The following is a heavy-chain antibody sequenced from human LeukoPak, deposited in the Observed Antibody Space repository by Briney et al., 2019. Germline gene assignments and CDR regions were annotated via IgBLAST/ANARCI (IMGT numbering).Heavy chain of an antibody. V-gene: IGHV3-21*01. CDR2: ISISSRYI. CDR3: ASAGYYERSGYTYYFHY. Sequence: GGSLRLSCAASGLTFSSYSMNWVRQAPGKGLEWVSYISISSRYIYYADSLKGRFTLSRDNAKSSLYLQMSSLRAEDTAVYYCASAGYYERSGYTYYFHYWGQGTVVTVSS. D-gene: IGHD3-22*01. J-gene: IGHJ4*02. CDR1: GLTFSSYS.